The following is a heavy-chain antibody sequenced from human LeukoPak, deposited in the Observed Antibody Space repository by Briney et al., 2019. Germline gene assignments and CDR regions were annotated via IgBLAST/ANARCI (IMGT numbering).Heavy chain of an antibody. Sequence: ASVKVSCKVSGYTLTELSMHWVRQAPGKGLEWMGGFDPEDGETIYAQNFQGRVTMTVDTSTDTAYMELNSLRSGDTAVYYCATPPSRRGQQLVFFDFWGQGTLVTVSS. V-gene: IGHV1-24*01. J-gene: IGHJ5*01. CDR1: GYTLTELS. CDR3: ATPPSRRGQQLVFFDF. D-gene: IGHD6-13*01. CDR2: FDPEDGET.